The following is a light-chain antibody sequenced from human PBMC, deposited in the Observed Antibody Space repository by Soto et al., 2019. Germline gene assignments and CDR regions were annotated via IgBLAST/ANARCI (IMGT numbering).Light chain of an antibody. CDR3: QQYASLPVT. CDR2: GAS. J-gene: IGKJ4*01. Sequence: ERGVNLSPAALSVYPGERVTFSCRASQSVTGNLAWYQHKPGQTPRLLVYGASSGATGVPARFSGSGSGTEFTLTIISLQSEDFARYYCQQYASLPVTFGGGTKVDVK. V-gene: IGKV3-15*01. CDR1: QSVTGN.